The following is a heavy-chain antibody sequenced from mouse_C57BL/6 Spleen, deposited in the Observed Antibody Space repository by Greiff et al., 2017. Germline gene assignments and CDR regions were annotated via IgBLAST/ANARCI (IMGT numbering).Heavy chain of an antibody. CDR3: ARWYYDYLAGFAY. D-gene: IGHD2-4*01. CDR1: GYTFTSYW. J-gene: IGHJ3*01. V-gene: IGHV1-7*01. CDR2: INPSSGYT. Sequence: LQESGAELAKPGASVKLSCKASGYTFTSYWMHWVKQWPGQGLEWIGYINPSSGYTKYNQKFKDKATLTADKSSSTAYMQLSSLTYEDSAVYYCARWYYDYLAGFAYWGQGTLVTVSA.